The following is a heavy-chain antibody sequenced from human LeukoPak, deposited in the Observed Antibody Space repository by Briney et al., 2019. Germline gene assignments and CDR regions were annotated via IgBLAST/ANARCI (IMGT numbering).Heavy chain of an antibody. CDR3: ARDLAWFDYYYMDV. D-gene: IGHD3-10*01. CDR2: IYHSGST. V-gene: IGHV4-38-2*02. Sequence: SETLSLTCAVSGYSISSGYYWGWIRPPPGKGLEWIGSIYHSGSTYYNPSLKSRVTISVDTSKDQFSLKLSSVTAADTAVYYCARDLAWFDYYYMDVWGKGTTVTVSS. CDR1: GYSISSGYY. J-gene: IGHJ6*03.